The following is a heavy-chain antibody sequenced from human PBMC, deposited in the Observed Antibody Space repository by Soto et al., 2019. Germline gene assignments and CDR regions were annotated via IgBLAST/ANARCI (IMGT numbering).Heavy chain of an antibody. V-gene: IGHV5-51*01. CDR2: IYPGDSDT. D-gene: IGHD3-22*01. CDR1: GYSFTSYW. CDR3: ARLWSSGYYFDY. J-gene: IGHJ4*02. Sequence: ESLKISCKGSGYSFTSYWIGWGRQMPGKGLEWMGIIYPGDSDTRYSPSFQGLVTISAAKSISPAFLQWRSLKASDSARYSCARLWSSGYYFDYWGQGSLVTVSS.